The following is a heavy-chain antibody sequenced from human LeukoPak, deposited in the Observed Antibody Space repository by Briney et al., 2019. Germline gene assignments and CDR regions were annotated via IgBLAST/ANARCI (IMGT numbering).Heavy chain of an antibody. CDR3: AKRDAYDTSGFSPLFDY. V-gene: IGHV3-23*01. J-gene: IGHJ4*02. CDR1: GFTFSNYA. CDR2: ITGDGGSS. D-gene: IGHD3-22*01. Sequence: GGSLRHSCAASGFTFSNYAMSWVRQAPGKGLEWVSAITGDGGSSYYADSVKGRFTISRDNSKNTLYLQVTSLRAEDTAVYYCAKRDAYDTSGFSPLFDYWGQGTLVTVSS.